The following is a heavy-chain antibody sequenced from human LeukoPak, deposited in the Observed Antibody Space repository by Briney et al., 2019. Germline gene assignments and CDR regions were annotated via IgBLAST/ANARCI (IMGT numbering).Heavy chain of an antibody. J-gene: IGHJ6*03. D-gene: IGHD3-9*01. CDR3: ARGENYDILTGYPRPYYYMDV. V-gene: IGHV4-34*01. CDR2: INHSGST. Sequence: SETLSLTCAVYGGSFSGYYWSWIRQPPGKGLEWIGEINHSGSTNYNPTLKSRVTISVDTSKNQFSLKLSSVTAADTAVYYCARGENYDILTGYPRPYYYMDVWGKGTTVTVSS. CDR1: GGSFSGYY.